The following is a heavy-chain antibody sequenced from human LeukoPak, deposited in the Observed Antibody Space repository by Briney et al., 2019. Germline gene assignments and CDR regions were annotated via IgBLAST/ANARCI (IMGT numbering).Heavy chain of an antibody. D-gene: IGHD6-25*01. CDR3: AKDRGSTLGRFKY. J-gene: IGHJ4*02. CDR2: ISGSGGST. Sequence: PGGSLRLSCAASGFTFSSYAMSWVRRAPGKGLEWVSAISGSGGSTYYADSVKGRFTISRDNSKNTLYLQMNSLRAEDTAVYYCAKDRGSTLGRFKYWGQGTLVTVSS. CDR1: GFTFSSYA. V-gene: IGHV3-23*01.